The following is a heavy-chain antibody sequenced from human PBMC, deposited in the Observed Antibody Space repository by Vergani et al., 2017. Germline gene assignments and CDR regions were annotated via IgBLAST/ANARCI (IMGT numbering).Heavy chain of an antibody. CDR1: GYTFTSDD. CDR2: MNPISGNT. V-gene: IGHV1-8*03. D-gene: IGHD2-8*01. J-gene: IGHJ4*02. Sequence: QVQLVQSGAAVKTPGASVKVSCKASGYTFTSDDINWVRQATGQGLEWMGWMNPISGNTGYAQNLQGRLTITRDTSVNTAYMELSSLTSEDMAVYYCVRARRTCTYDHCPRYYYDLWGQGTLVTVSS. CDR3: VRARRTCTYDHCPRYYYDL.